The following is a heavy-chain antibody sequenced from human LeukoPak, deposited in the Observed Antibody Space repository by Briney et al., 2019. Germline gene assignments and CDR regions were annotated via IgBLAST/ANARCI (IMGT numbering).Heavy chain of an antibody. CDR2: IYYGGST. V-gene: IGHV4-39*07. D-gene: IGHD3-16*01. J-gene: IGHJ4*02. CDR3: AAEAWGGYEVC. Sequence: KTSEALSLTCTVSGGSISSNTPYCGWIRQPPGKGLEWIGSIYYGGSTYYNPSLNSRVTISVDTSKNQFSLKLSSVTAADTAVYYCAAEAWGGYEVCWGQGTLVTVSS. CDR1: GGSISSNTPY.